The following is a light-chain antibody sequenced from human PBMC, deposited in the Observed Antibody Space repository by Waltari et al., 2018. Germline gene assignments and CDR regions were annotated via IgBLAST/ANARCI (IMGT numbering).Light chain of an antibody. J-gene: IGLJ2*01. V-gene: IGLV1-40*01. CDR2: GNR. Sequence: QSVLTQPPSVSGAPGQRVTISCTGSSSNIGAGYPVHWYQHLPGTAPKLLVYGNRNRPSGVPDRFSGSNSGTSASRAITGLQAEDEADYYCQSYDSSLSAHVIFGGGTKLTVL. CDR1: SSNIGAGYP. CDR3: QSYDSSLSAHVI.